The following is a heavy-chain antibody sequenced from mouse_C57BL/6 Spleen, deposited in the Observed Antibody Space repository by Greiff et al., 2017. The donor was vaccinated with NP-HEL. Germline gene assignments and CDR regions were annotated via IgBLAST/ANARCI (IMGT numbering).Heavy chain of an antibody. Sequence: QVQLKQPGTELVKPGASVKLSCKASGYTFTSYWMHWVKQRPGQGLEWIGNINPSNGGTNYNEKFKSKATLTVDKSSSTAYMQLSSLTSEDSAVYYCARGSYYGQNPRYYFDYWGQGTTLTVSS. D-gene: IGHD2-1*01. CDR3: ARGSYYGQNPRYYFDY. CDR2: INPSNGGT. V-gene: IGHV1-53*01. J-gene: IGHJ2*01. CDR1: GYTFTSYW.